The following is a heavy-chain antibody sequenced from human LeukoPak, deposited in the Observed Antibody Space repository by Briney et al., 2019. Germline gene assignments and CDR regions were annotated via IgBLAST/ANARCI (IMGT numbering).Heavy chain of an antibody. Sequence: GSLRLSCAASGFTFSSYWMHWVRQRPGKGLVWVSRIHLDGRTTNYADSVKGRFTISRDNAKNTLYLEMNSLRPEDTAVYYCARGGSPSDYWGQGTLVGVS. CDR2: IHLDGRTT. J-gene: IGHJ4*02. CDR1: GFTFSSYW. D-gene: IGHD3-16*01. CDR3: ARGGSPSDY. V-gene: IGHV3-74*01.